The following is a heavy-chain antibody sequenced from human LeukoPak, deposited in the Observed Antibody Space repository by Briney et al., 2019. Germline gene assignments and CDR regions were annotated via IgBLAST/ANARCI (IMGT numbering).Heavy chain of an antibody. Sequence: GGSLRLSCAASRFTFSNYVMHWVRQAPGKGLEWVAVISYDGSDKYYADSVKGRFTLSRDNSKNTLYLQMNSLRAEDTAVYYCAKDPRRYSRTGGYFDYWGQGTLVTVSS. D-gene: IGHD6-13*01. J-gene: IGHJ4*02. CDR2: ISYDGSDK. V-gene: IGHV3-30*18. CDR3: AKDPRRYSRTGGYFDY. CDR1: RFTFSNYV.